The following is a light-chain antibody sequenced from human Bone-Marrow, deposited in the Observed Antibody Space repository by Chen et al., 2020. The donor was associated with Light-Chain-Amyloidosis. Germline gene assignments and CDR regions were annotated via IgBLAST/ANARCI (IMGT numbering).Light chain of an antibody. V-gene: IGLV1-51*01. CDR3: GAWDISLSGRV. CDR2: DSN. Sequence: QSALTQPPSLSAAPGQNVTISCSGSSYNIGKNYVSWYQQLPGTAPKLLIYDSNKRPSGIPARFSGTQSRTSAALGITGLQTGDEADYYCGAWDISLSGRVFGGGTRLTVL. J-gene: IGLJ3*02. CDR1: SYNIGKNY.